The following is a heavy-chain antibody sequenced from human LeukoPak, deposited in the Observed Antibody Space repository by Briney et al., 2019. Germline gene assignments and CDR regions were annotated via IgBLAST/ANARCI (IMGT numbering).Heavy chain of an antibody. CDR1: GFTFSSHW. J-gene: IGHJ4*02. CDR3: ARDIVGDSDY. D-gene: IGHD4-17*01. CDR2: IKQDGSEK. Sequence: TGGSLRLSCAASGFTFSSHWMSWVRQAPGKGLEWVANIKQDGSEKYYVDSVKGRFTISRDNAKNSLYLQMNSLRAEDTAVYYCARDIVGDSDYWGQGTLVTVSS. V-gene: IGHV3-7*01.